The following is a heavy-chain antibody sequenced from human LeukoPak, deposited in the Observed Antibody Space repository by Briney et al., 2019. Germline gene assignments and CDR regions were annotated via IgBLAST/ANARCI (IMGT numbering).Heavy chain of an antibody. J-gene: IGHJ4*02. Sequence: PGRSLRLSCAASGFTFSSYAMHWVRQAPGKGLEWVAVISYDGSNKYYADSVKGRFTISRDNSKNTLYLQMNSLRAEDTALYYCAKDNGDGYNLFDYWGQGTLVTVSS. V-gene: IGHV3-30-3*01. CDR2: ISYDGSNK. CDR1: GFTFSSYA. D-gene: IGHD5-24*01. CDR3: AKDNGDGYNLFDY.